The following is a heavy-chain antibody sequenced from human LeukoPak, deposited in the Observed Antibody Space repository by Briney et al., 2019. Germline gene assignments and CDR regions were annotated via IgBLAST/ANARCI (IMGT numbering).Heavy chain of an antibody. CDR3: ARGVLRLLEWSKSGDY. Sequence: PGGSLRLPCAASGFTFSSYSMNWVRQAPGKGLEWVSSISSSSSYIYYADSVKGRFTISRDNAKNSLYLQMNSLRAEDTAVYYCARGVLRLLEWSKSGDYWGQGTLVTVSS. CDR2: ISSSSSYI. D-gene: IGHD3-3*01. V-gene: IGHV3-21*01. CDR1: GFTFSSYS. J-gene: IGHJ4*02.